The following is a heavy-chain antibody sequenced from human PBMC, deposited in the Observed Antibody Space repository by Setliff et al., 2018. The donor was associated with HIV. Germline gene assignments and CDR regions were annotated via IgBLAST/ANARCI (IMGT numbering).Heavy chain of an antibody. CDR3: ARGFGASYLFSGYMDV. D-gene: IGHD1-26*01. V-gene: IGHV4-34*01. J-gene: IGHJ6*03. Sequence: PSETLSLTCAVYGDSFSGFYWNWIRQPPGKGLEWIGEINPSGTTNYNPSLKSRVTISVDKSKKQFSLRLTSVTAADTAVYFCARGFGASYLFSGYMDVWGKGTTVTVSS. CDR1: GDSFSGFY. CDR2: INPSGTT.